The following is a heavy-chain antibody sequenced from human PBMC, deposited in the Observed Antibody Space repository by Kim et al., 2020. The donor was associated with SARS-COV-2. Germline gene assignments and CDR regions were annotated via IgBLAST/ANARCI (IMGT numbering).Heavy chain of an antibody. V-gene: IGHV1-24*01. CDR3: ATVRYSSGWYSYFDY. D-gene: IGHD6-19*01. J-gene: IGHJ4*02. CDR2: FDPEDGET. CDR1: GYTLTELS. Sequence: ASVKVSCKVSGYTLTELSMHWVRQAPGKGLEWMGGFDPEDGETIYAQKFQGRVTMTEDTSTDTAYMELSSLRSEDTAVYYCATVRYSSGWYSYFDYWGQGTLVTVSS.